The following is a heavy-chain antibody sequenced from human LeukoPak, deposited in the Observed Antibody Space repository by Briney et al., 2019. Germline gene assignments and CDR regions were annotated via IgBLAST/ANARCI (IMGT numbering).Heavy chain of an antibody. Sequence: PGGTLRLSCAASGFTFSTYGMNWVRQAPGKGLGWVSGISPSGGITYYTDSVKGRFTISRDNSKHTVSLQMNSLRGEDTAVYYCASGPYRTGDYGDYGYYYYYYMDVWGKGTTVTVSS. CDR3: ASGPYRTGDYGDYGYYYYYYMDV. D-gene: IGHD4-17*01. CDR1: GFTFSTYG. V-gene: IGHV3-23*01. J-gene: IGHJ6*03. CDR2: ISPSGGIT.